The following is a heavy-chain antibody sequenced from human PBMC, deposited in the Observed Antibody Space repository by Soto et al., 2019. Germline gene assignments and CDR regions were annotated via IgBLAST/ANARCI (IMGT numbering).Heavy chain of an antibody. CDR1: GYTFTSYD. D-gene: IGHD3-10*01. Sequence: GASVKVSCKASGYTFTSYDINWVRQATGQGLEWMGWMNPNSGNTGYAQKFQGRVTMTRNTSISTAYMELSSLRSEDTAVYYCARDNGSGSYYPPYFDYWGQGTLVTVSS. CDR3: ARDNGSGSYYPPYFDY. J-gene: IGHJ4*02. CDR2: MNPNSGNT. V-gene: IGHV1-8*01.